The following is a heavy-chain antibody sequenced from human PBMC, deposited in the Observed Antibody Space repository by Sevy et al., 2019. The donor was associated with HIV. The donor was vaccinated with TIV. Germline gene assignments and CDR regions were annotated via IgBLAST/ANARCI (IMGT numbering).Heavy chain of an antibody. CDR3: ARSPPVVVVPGAPSWFDP. CDR2: INGSGIT. D-gene: IGHD2-2*01. V-gene: IGHV4-34*01. CDR1: GGSFSGYY. Sequence: SETLSLTCAVHGGSFSGYYWSWIRESPGKGLEWIGEINGSGITNYNPSLKSRVTISVDTSKKEFSLRLSSVTAADTAVYYCARSPPVVVVPGAPSWFDPWGQGTLVTVSS. J-gene: IGHJ5*02.